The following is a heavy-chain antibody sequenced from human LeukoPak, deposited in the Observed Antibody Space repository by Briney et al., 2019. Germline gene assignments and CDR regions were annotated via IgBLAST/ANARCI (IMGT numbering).Heavy chain of an antibody. D-gene: IGHD3-9*01. Sequence: PGGSLRLSCAASGFTFSSYGMHWVRQAPGKGLEWVAFIRYDGSNKYYADSVKGRFTISRDTSKNTLYLQMNSLRAEDTAVFYCAKDFFLTGSSPYYMDVWGKRTTVTISS. J-gene: IGHJ6*03. CDR3: AKDFFLTGSSPYYMDV. CDR1: GFTFSSYG. V-gene: IGHV3-30*02. CDR2: IRYDGSNK.